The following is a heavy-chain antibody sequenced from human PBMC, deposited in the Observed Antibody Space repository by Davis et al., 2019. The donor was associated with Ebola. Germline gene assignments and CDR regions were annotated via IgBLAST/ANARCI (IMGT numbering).Heavy chain of an antibody. CDR3: ARSNWGYYFDY. J-gene: IGHJ4*02. CDR2: ISWNSGSI. Sequence: SLKISCAASGFTFDDYAMHWVRQAPGKGLEWVSGISWNSGSIGYADSVKGRFTISRDNSKNTVYLQMNSLRAEDTAVYYCARSNWGYYFDYWGQGTLVTVSS. D-gene: IGHD7-27*01. V-gene: IGHV3-9*01. CDR1: GFTFDDYA.